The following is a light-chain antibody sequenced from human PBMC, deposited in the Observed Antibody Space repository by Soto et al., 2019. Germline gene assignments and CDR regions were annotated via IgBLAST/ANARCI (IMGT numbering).Light chain of an antibody. V-gene: IGKV3-11*01. J-gene: IGKJ4*01. Sequence: EVVLTQSPATLSLSPGERATLSCRATHSVSNILAWYQQKPGQSPRLLMYDASNMPAGIPARFSGSGSVTDFTLTISSLEPEDLGVYDCQQRSSWPLTFGGGTKVEIK. CDR3: QQRSSWPLT. CDR2: DAS. CDR1: HSVSNI.